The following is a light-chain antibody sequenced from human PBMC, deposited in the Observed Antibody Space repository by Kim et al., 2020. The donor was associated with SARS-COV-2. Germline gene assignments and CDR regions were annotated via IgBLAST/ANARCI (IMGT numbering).Light chain of an antibody. Sequence: VTISCSGSSSNIGRNTVNWYQQHPGTAPKLLIYGQNKRPSGVPDRFSGSRSGTSLSLAISGLQSEDEADYYCAGWDDSLSGPHWVFGGGTQLTVL. V-gene: IGLV1-44*01. CDR3: AGWDDSLSGPHWV. J-gene: IGLJ3*02. CDR2: GQN. CDR1: SSNIGRNT.